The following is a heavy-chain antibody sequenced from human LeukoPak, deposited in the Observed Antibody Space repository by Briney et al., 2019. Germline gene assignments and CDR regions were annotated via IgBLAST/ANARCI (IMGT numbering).Heavy chain of an antibody. Sequence: SETLSLTCTVSGGSISSSSYYWGWIRQPPGKGLEWIASIYYSGSTYYNPSLKSRVTISVDTSKNQFFLKLSPVTAADTAVYYCARLPNYYDSSGYYYYFDYWGQGTLVTVSS. J-gene: IGHJ4*02. CDR2: IYYSGST. CDR1: GGSISSSSYY. V-gene: IGHV4-39*01. CDR3: ARLPNYYDSSGYYYYFDY. D-gene: IGHD3-22*01.